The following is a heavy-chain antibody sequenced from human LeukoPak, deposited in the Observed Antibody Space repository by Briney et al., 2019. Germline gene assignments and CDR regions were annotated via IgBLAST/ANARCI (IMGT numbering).Heavy chain of an antibody. J-gene: IGHJ4*02. V-gene: IGHV3-74*01. Sequence: GGSLRLSCVGSSIRFADHWMLWVRQVPGEPPAWVARSDRDGVVREYADSVKGRFTIPRGNARSTMHLEMNRLKVEDTAIYYCVASRWSGALDFWGQGSLVTVSS. CDR3: VASRWSGALDF. CDR2: SDRDGVVR. CDR1: SIRFADHW. D-gene: IGHD3-3*01.